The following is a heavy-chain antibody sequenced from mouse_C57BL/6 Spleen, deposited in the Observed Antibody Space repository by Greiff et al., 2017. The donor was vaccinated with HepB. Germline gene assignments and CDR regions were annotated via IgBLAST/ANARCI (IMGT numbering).Heavy chain of an antibody. CDR3: ASANDYDEGDYFAY. CDR2: IDPSDSYT. Sequence: QVQLQQPGAELVMPGASVKLSCKASGYTFTSYWMHWVKQRPGQGLEWIGEIDPSDSYTNYNQKFKGKSTLTVDKSSSTAYMQLSSLTSVDSAVYYCASANDYDEGDYFAYWGRVTTLTVSS. J-gene: IGHJ2*01. CDR1: GYTFTSYW. V-gene: IGHV1-69*01. D-gene: IGHD2-4*01.